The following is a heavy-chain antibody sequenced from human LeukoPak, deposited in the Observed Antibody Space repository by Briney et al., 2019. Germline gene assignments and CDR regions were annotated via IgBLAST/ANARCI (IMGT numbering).Heavy chain of an antibody. CDR2: ISAYNGNT. CDR3: AREGDSGSLDGDGFDI. D-gene: IGHD1-26*01. J-gene: IGHJ3*02. V-gene: IGHV1-18*01. CDR1: GYTVTSNG. Sequence: ASVKVSCKASGYTVTSNGISWVRQAPGQGLEWMGWISAYNGNTNYAQKLQGRVTMTTDTSTSTAYMELRSLRSDDTAVYYCAREGDSGSLDGDGFDIWGQGTMVTVSS.